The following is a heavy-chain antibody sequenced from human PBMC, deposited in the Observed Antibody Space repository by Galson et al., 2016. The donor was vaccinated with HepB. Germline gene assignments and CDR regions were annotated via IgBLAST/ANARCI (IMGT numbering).Heavy chain of an antibody. V-gene: IGHV1-2*02. D-gene: IGHD7-27*01. CDR3: ATWRGAGDSPVTQWDPLDL. J-gene: IGHJ3*01. CDR1: GYTFTGYY. CDR2: INPYSDGT. Sequence: SVKVSCKASGYTFTGYYIHWVRQAPGQGLEWMGWINPYSDGTNYARKFLGRVTMTRDTSISTAYMELRRLTSDDTAVYYCATWRGAGDSPVTQWDPLDLGGQGTMVTVSS.